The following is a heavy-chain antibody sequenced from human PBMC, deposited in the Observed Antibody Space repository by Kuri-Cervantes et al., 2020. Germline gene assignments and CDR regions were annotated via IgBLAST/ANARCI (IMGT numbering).Heavy chain of an antibody. J-gene: IGHJ3*02. V-gene: IGHV4-39*07. CDR1: GGSISSGSYY. Sequence: GSLRLSCTVSGGSISSGSYYWSWIRQPPGKGLEWIGEINHSGSTNYNPSLKSRVTISVDTSKNQFSLKLSSVTAADTAVYYCARDPVSYCSSTSCYRSSAFDIWGQGTMVTVSS. CDR2: INHSGST. D-gene: IGHD2-2*02. CDR3: ARDPVSYCSSTSCYRSSAFDI.